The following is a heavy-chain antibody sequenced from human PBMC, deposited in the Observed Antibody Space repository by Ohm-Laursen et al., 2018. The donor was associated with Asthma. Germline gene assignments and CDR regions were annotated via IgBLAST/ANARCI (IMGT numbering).Heavy chain of an antibody. CDR2: IKSKADGGTA. D-gene: IGHD3-10*01. Sequence: SLRLSCTASGFTFTNAWMSWVRQAPGKGLEWVGRIKSKADGGTADYAVPVKGRFTISRDDSENTLYVQMNSLTPEDTAVYYCAKVFNHGSGSYYDYWGQGTLVTVSS. CDR3: AKVFNHGSGSYYDY. CDR1: GFTFTNAW. V-gene: IGHV3-15*01. J-gene: IGHJ4*02.